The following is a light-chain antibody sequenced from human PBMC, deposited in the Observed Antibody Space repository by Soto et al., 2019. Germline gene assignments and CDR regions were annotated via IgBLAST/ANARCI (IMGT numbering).Light chain of an antibody. J-gene: IGLJ1*01. CDR2: DVT. CDR3: NSYEGSNNYV. V-gene: IGLV2-8*01. CDR1: SSDVGGYDY. Sequence: QSALTQPPSASGSPGQSVTISCTGTSSDVGGYDYVSWYQQHPGKAPKLMIYDVTKRPSGVPDRFSGSKSGNTASLTVSGLQAEDEADYYCNSYEGSNNYVFGTGTKVTVL.